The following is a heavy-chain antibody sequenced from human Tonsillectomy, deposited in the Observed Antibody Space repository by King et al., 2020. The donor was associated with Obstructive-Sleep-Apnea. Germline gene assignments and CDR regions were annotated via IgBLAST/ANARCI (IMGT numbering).Heavy chain of an antibody. CDR1: GYSFTSYW. J-gene: IGHJ1*01. V-gene: IGHV5-51*01. CDR3: ARQFVRYHDSSGYYLEYFQH. CDR2: IYPGDSDT. D-gene: IGHD3-22*01. Sequence: VQLVESGAEVKKPGESLKISCKGSGYSFTSYWIGWVRQMPGKGLEWMGIIYPGDSDTRYSPSFQGQVTISADKSISTAYLQWSSLKASDTAMYYCARQFVRYHDSSGYYLEYFQHWGQGTLGTVSS.